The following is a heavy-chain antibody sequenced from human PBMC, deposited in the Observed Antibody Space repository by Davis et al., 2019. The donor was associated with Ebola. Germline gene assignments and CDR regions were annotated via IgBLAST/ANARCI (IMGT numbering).Heavy chain of an antibody. CDR1: GFVFSSYV. CDR3: ARTTLMDV. CDR2: LGLSADT. Sequence: GGSLRLSCAASGFVFSSYVMSWVRRAPGKGLEWVSTLGLSADTYYADSVKGRFTISRDNSKNTLYLQMNSLRAEDTAVYYCARTTLMDVWGKGTTVTVSS. V-gene: IGHV3-23*01. D-gene: IGHD1-7*01. J-gene: IGHJ6*04.